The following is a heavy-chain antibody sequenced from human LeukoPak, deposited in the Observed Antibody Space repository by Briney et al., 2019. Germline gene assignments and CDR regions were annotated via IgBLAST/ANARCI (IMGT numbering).Heavy chain of an antibody. CDR1: GFTFSSYW. D-gene: IGHD3-22*01. J-gene: IGHJ4*02. CDR2: IKQDGSEK. V-gene: IGHV3-7*01. Sequence: GGSMRLSCAASGFTFSSYWMSWVRQAPGKGLEWVANIKQDGSEKYYVDSVKGRFTISRDNAKNSLYLQMNSLRAEDTAVYYCARVYHDSSGYLDYWGQGTLVTVSS. CDR3: ARVYHDSSGYLDY.